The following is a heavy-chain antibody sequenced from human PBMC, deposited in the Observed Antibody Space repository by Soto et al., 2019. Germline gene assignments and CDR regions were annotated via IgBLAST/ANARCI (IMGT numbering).Heavy chain of an antibody. CDR1: GFTFSSYA. Sequence: GGSLRLSCAASGFTFSSYAMHWVRQAPGKGLEWVAVISYDGSNKYYADSVKGRFTISRDNSKNTLYLQMNSLRAEDTAVYYSAAGGWFDPWGQGTLVTVS. CDR3: AAGGWFDP. CDR2: ISYDGSNK. J-gene: IGHJ5*02. V-gene: IGHV3-30-3*01. D-gene: IGHD2-15*01.